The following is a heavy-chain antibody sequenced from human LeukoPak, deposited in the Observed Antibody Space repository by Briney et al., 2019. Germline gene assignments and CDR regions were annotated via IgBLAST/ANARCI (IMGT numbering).Heavy chain of an antibody. CDR3: ASSWRKLRFLLPQYYYYGMDV. J-gene: IGHJ6*02. Sequence: ASVKVSCKASGGTFSSYAISWVRQAPGQGLEWMGGIIPIFGTANYAQKFQGRVTITAGESTSTAYMELSSLRSEDTAVYYCASSWRKLRFLLPQYYYYGMDVWGQGTTVTVSS. CDR1: GGTFSSYA. D-gene: IGHD3-3*01. V-gene: IGHV1-69*13. CDR2: IIPIFGTA.